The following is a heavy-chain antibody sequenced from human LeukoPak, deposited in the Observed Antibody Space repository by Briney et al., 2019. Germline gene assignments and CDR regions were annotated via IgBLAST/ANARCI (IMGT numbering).Heavy chain of an antibody. CDR1: GASISSYY. D-gene: IGHD3-16*01. Sequence: SETLSLTCAVSGASISSYYWSWIRQPPGKGLESIGYVSYSGSTNYNPSLKSRVTISVDTSKNQFSLKLSSVTAADTAVYYCARSILRGEFDPWGQGTLVTVSS. V-gene: IGHV4-59*12. CDR2: VSYSGST. J-gene: IGHJ5*02. CDR3: ARSILRGEFDP.